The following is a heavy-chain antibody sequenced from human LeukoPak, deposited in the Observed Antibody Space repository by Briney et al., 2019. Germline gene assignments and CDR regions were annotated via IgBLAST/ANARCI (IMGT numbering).Heavy chain of an antibody. V-gene: IGHV5-51*01. CDR2: IYPGDSDT. CDR3: ARREGSAWSIDY. Sequence: GESLKISCQGSGYSFSTFWLGWVRQMPGKGLEWMGIIYPGDSDTRYSPSFQGQVTISADKSMSTAYLQWSSLKPSDTAMYYCARREGSAWSIDYWGQGTLVTVSS. J-gene: IGHJ4*02. D-gene: IGHD6-19*01. CDR1: GYSFSTFW.